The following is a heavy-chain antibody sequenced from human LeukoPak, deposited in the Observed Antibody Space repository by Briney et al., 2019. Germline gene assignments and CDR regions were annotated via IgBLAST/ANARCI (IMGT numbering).Heavy chain of an antibody. J-gene: IGHJ3*02. CDR3: TKEGGVATARYAFDI. V-gene: IGHV3-30*02. CDR1: GFTFSSYG. CDR2: IRYDGSNK. D-gene: IGHD1-1*01. Sequence: GGSLRLSCAASGFTFSSYGMHWVRQAPGKGLEWVAFIRYDGSNKYYADSVKGRFTISRDNSKNTLYLQMNSLRAEDTAGYYCTKEGGVATARYAFDIWGQGTMVTVSS.